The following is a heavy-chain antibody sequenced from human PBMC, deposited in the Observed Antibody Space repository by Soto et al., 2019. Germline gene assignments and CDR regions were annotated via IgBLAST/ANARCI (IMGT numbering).Heavy chain of an antibody. Sequence: QVQLVESGGGVVQPGRSLRLSCAASGFTFSSYGMHWVRQAPGKGLEWVAVIWYDGSNKYYADSVKGRFTISRDNSKNTLYLXXXXXRAEDTAVXXXXXXXXXXXXXYQLLAFDIWGQGTMVTVSS. CDR3: XXXXXXXXXXYQLLAFDI. CDR1: GFTFSSYG. J-gene: IGHJ3*02. V-gene: IGHV3-33*01. CDR2: IWYDGSNK. D-gene: IGHD2-2*01.